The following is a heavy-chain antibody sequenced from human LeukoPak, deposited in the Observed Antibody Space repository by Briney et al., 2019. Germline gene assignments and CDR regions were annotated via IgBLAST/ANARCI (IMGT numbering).Heavy chain of an antibody. CDR1: GYTFTGYC. Sequence: ASVKVSCKASGYTFTGYCMHWVRQAPGQGLEWMGWINPNSGGTNYAQKFQGRVTMTRDTSISTAYMELSRLRSDDTAVYYCARGLGYCSSTSCYSYWFDPWGQGTLVTVSS. CDR2: INPNSGGT. V-gene: IGHV1-2*02. CDR3: ARGLGYCSSTSCYSYWFDP. J-gene: IGHJ5*02. D-gene: IGHD2-2*02.